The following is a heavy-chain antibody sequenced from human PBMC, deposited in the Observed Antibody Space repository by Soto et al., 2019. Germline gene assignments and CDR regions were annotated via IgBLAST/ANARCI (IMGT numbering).Heavy chain of an antibody. Sequence: PGGSLRLSCAASGFTFSSYAMSWVRQAPGKGQEWVSAISGSGGSTYYADSVKGRFTISRDNSKNTLYLQMNSLRAEATAVYYCAKESGSTSRIYYYGMDVWGQGTTVTVSS. CDR2: ISGSGGST. J-gene: IGHJ6*02. CDR3: AKESGSTSRIYYYGMDV. CDR1: GFTFSSYA. D-gene: IGHD2-2*01. V-gene: IGHV3-23*01.